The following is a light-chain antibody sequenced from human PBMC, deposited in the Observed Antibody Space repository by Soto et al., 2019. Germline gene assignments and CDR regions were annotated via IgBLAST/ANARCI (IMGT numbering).Light chain of an antibody. CDR3: QSYDSSLSRRWV. J-gene: IGLJ3*02. Sequence: QSVLTQPPSVSGAPAQRVTISCTGSSSNIGAGYPVHWYQQLPGTAPKLLIAGNRPSGVPDRFSVSKSGASASLAITGLQAEDEADYYCQSYDSSLSRRWVFGGGTKLTVL. V-gene: IGLV1-40*01. CDR1: SSNIGAGYP. CDR2: G.